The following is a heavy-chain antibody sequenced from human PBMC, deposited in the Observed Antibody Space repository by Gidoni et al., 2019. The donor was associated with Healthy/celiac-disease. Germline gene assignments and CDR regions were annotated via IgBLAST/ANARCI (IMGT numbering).Heavy chain of an antibody. CDR2: ISYDGSNK. CDR1: YGSYG. Sequence: YGSYGMHWVRQAPGKGLEWVAVISYDGSNKYYADSVKGRFTISRDNSKNTLYLQMNSLRAEDTAVYYCAKDPRTYYDILTGYYGTTYFDYWGQGTLVTVSS. CDR3: AKDPRTYYDILTGYYGTTYFDY. J-gene: IGHJ4*02. D-gene: IGHD3-9*01. V-gene: IGHV3-30*18.